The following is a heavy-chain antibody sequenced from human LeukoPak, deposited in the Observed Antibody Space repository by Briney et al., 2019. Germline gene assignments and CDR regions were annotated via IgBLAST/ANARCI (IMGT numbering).Heavy chain of an antibody. CDR1: GYTFTSYG. CDR2: ISAYNSNT. CDR3: ARARTMVTRYYYGMDV. V-gene: IGHV1-18*04. Sequence: ASVKVSCKASGYTFTSYGISWVRQAPGQGLEWMGWISAYNSNTNYAQKLQGRVTMSTDTSTSTVYMELRSLRSDDTAVYYCARARTMVTRYYYGMDVWGQGTTVTVTS. J-gene: IGHJ6*02. D-gene: IGHD5-18*01.